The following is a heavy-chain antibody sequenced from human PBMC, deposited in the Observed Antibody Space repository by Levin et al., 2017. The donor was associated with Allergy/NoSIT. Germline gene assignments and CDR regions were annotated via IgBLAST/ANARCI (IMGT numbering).Heavy chain of an antibody. J-gene: IGHJ2*01. D-gene: IGHD4-17*01. CDR3: ARVWTPYGDYDWYFDL. V-gene: IGHV3-11*05. Sequence: GWSLRLSCAASGFTFSDYYMSWIRQAPGKGLEWVSYISSSSSYTNYADSVKGRFTISRDNAKNSLYLQMNSLRAEDTAVYYCARVWTPYGDYDWYFDLWGRGTLVTVSS. CDR1: GFTFSDYY. CDR2: ISSSSSYT.